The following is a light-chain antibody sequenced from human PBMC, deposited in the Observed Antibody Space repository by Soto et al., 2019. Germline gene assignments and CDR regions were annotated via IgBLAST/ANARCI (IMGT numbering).Light chain of an antibody. J-gene: IGKJ1*01. CDR3: QQSYSSPPT. V-gene: IGKV1-39*01. CDR2: DAS. CDR1: QTISTW. Sequence: DIQVTQSPPTMSASVGDRVTITCRASQTISTWMAWSQPTTGKAPKLLGDDASSLQSGVPSRFSGIRSGPDCTLTISSLQPEEFATYYCQQSYSSPPTFGQGTKVDI.